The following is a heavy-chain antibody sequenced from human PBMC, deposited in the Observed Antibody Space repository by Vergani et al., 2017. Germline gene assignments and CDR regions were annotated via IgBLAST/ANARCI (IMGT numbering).Heavy chain of an antibody. CDR2: ISSSSSTI. CDR3: ARDSVGATFTWPFDY. D-gene: IGHD1-26*01. V-gene: IGHV3-48*04. J-gene: IGHJ4*02. CDR1: GFTFSSYS. Sequence: EVQLVESGGGVVQPGGSLRLSCAASGFTFSSYSMNWVRQAPGKGLEWVSYISSSSSTIYYADSVKGRFTISRDNAKNSLYLQMNSLRAEDTAVYYCARDSVGATFTWPFDYWGQGTLVTVSS.